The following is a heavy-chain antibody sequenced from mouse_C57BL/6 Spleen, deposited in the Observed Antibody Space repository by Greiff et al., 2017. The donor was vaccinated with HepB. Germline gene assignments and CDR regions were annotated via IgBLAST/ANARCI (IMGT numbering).Heavy chain of an antibody. D-gene: IGHD2-3*01. CDR2: INPNNGGT. J-gene: IGHJ1*03. CDR1: GYTFTDYN. V-gene: IGHV1-18*01. CDR3: AGGGHLFRALYWYFDV. Sequence: EVQLQQSGPELVKPGASVKIPCKASGYTFTDYNMDWVKQSHGKSLEWIGDINPNNGGTIYNQKFKGKATLTVDKSSSTAYMELRSLTSEDTAVYYCAGGGHLFRALYWYFDVWGTGTTVTVSS.